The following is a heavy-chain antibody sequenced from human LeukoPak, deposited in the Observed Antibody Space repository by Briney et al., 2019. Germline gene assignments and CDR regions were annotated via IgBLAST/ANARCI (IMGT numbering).Heavy chain of an antibody. Sequence: ASVKVSCKASGYTFTSYDINWVRQATGQGLEWMGWMNPNSGNTGYAQKLQGRVTMTTDTSTSTAYMELRSLRSDDTAVYYCARDMGGRYYDFWSGYYTTDYFDYWGQGTLVTVSS. V-gene: IGHV1-8*02. CDR1: GYTFTSYD. J-gene: IGHJ4*02. CDR3: ARDMGGRYYDFWSGYYTTDYFDY. D-gene: IGHD3-3*01. CDR2: MNPNSGNT.